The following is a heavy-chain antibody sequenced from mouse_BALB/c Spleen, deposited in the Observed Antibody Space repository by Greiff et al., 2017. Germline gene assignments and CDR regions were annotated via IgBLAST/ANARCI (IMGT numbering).Heavy chain of an antibody. D-gene: IGHD2-3*01. J-gene: IGHJ4*01. V-gene: IGHV3-6*02. CDR2: ISYDGSN. CDR3: ARSVPMGIMDY. CDR1: GYSITSGYY. Sequence: EVQLQQSGPGLVKPSQSLSLTCSVTGYSITSGYYWNWIRQFPGNKLEWMGYISYDGSNNYNPSLKNRISITRDTSKNQFFLKLNSVTTEDTATYYCARSVPMGIMDYWGQGTSVTVSS.